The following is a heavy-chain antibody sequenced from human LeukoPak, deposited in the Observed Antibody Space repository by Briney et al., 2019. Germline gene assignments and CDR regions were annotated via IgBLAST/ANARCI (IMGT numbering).Heavy chain of an antibody. D-gene: IGHD2-2*01. Sequence: ASVKVSCKASGYTFTSYGISWVRQAPGQGLEWMGWISAYNGNTNYAQKLQGRVTMTTDTSTSTAYMELRSLRSDDTAVYYCARARTSSTSALYYYYGMDVWGQGTTVTVSS. CDR2: ISAYNGNT. J-gene: IGHJ6*02. CDR3: ARARTSSTSALYYYYGMDV. CDR1: GYTFTSYG. V-gene: IGHV1-18*01.